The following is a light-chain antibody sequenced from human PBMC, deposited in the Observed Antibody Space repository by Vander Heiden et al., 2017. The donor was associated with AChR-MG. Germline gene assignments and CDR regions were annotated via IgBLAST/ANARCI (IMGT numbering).Light chain of an antibody. V-gene: IGLV6-57*01. CDR1: RCGIGFNY. Sequence: FLLTQPHSVSEAPGATVVISCTRTRCGIGFNYVQWYQQRPGSFPTCLNCDNNVRPSGVPDRFSASVDSASNSASLTISGLKTDDEGDYYCQSFDGNNLVFGGGTKLTVL. CDR2: DNN. CDR3: QSFDGNNLV. J-gene: IGLJ3*02.